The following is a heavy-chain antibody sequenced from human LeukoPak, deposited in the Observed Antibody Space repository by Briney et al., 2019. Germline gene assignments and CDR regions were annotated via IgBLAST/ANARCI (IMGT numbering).Heavy chain of an antibody. CDR1: GVSISSYY. Sequence: SETLSLTCTVSGVSISSYYCTWIRQAPGKGLEWIGYIYYSGSTNYNPSLKSRVTISADTSKNQFSLKLSSVTAADTAVYYCARDYSNYVFDYWGQGTLVTVSS. CDR3: ARDYSNYVFDY. D-gene: IGHD4-11*01. V-gene: IGHV4-59*12. J-gene: IGHJ4*02. CDR2: IYYSGST.